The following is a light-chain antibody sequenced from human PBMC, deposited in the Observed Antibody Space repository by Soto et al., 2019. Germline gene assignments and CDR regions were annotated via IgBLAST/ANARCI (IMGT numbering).Light chain of an antibody. CDR1: QTISSTY. J-gene: IGKJ2*01. CDR3: QQYVTSPPGYT. CDR2: GAS. Sequence: EIVLAQSPGTLSLSPGERATLSCRTSQTISSTYLAWYQHKPGQAPRLLIYGASNRATGIPDRFSGSGSGTDFSLTIGRVEPEDFAVYYCQQYVTSPPGYTFGPGTRLETK. V-gene: IGKV3-20*01.